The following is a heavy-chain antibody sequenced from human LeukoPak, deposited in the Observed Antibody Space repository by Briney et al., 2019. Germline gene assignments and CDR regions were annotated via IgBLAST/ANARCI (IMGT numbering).Heavy chain of an antibody. CDR2: ISGSGGSR. CDR3: TRHNTYYYDSSVEDAFDI. CDR1: GFTFSSYA. V-gene: IGHV3-23*01. D-gene: IGHD3-22*01. Sequence: PGGSLRLSCAASGFTFSSYAMSWVRQAPGKGLEWVSSISGSGGSRHYADSVQGRFTISRDDSKNTAYLQMNSLKTEDTAVYYCTRHNTYYYDSSVEDAFDIWGQGTMVTVSS. J-gene: IGHJ3*02.